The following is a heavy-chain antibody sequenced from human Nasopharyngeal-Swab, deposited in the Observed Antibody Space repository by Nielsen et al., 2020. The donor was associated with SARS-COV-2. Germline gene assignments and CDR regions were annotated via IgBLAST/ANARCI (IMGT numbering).Heavy chain of an antibody. V-gene: IGHV1-69*13. J-gene: IGHJ6*03. CDR2: IIPIFGTA. CDR3: ASQGATGTHYYYYYMDV. D-gene: IGHD1-1*01. Sequence: SVKVSCKASGGTFSSYAISWVRQAPGQGLEWMGGIIPIFGTANYAQKFQGRVTITADESTGTAYMELSSLRSEDTAVYYCASQGATGTHYYYYYMDVWGKGTTVTVSS. CDR1: GGTFSSYA.